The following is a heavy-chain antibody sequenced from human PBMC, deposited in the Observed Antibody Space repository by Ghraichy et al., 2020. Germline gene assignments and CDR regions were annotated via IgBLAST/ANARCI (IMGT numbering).Heavy chain of an antibody. CDR1: GFTFSHYW. D-gene: IGHD2-2*01. J-gene: IGHJ4*02. CDR3: ARETYASFEF. CDR2: IKPDGSDQ. Sequence: GGSLRLSCVVSGFTFSHYWMSWVRQAPGKGLEWVANIKPDGSDQNYEDFVKGRFTISRDNAKNSMYLQMNSLRAEDTAIYYCARETYASFEFGGQGTLVTVSS. V-gene: IGHV3-7*01.